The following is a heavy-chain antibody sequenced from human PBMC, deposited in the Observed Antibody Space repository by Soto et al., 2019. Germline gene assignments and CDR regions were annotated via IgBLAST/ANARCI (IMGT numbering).Heavy chain of an antibody. J-gene: IGHJ4*02. Sequence: SETLSLTCTVSGGSISSGDYYWSWIRHPPGKGLEWIGYIYYSGITYYNPSLKGRVTISVDTSKNQFSLKLSSVTAADTAVYYCAREAGSGSYYNGIDYWGQGTLVTVSS. D-gene: IGHD3-10*01. V-gene: IGHV4-30-4*01. CDR2: IYYSGIT. CDR3: AREAGSGSYYNGIDY. CDR1: GGSISSGDYY.